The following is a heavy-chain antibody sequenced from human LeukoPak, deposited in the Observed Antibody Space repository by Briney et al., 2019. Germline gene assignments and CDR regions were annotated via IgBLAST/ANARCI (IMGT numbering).Heavy chain of an antibody. CDR1: GYTFTSYA. Sequence: ASVKVSCKASGYTFTSYAMHWVRQAPGQRLEWMGWINAGNGNTKYSQKFQGRVTITRDTSASTAYMELGSLRSEDTAVYYCARPYSSGWYDAFDYWGQGTLVTVSS. J-gene: IGHJ4*02. V-gene: IGHV1-3*01. D-gene: IGHD6-19*01. CDR2: INAGNGNT. CDR3: ARPYSSGWYDAFDY.